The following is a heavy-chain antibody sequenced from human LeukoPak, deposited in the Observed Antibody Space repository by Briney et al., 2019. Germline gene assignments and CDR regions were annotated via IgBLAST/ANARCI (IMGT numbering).Heavy chain of an antibody. CDR3: AREVPYDSSGYYYGGSDY. V-gene: IGHV1-18*01. J-gene: IGHJ4*02. CDR2: ISAYNGNT. Sequence: ASVKVSCKASGHTFTSYGISWVRQAPGQGLEWMGWISAYNGNTNYAQKLQGRVTMTTDTSTSTAYMELRSLRSDDTAVYYCAREVPYDSSGYYYGGSDYWGQGTLVTVSS. D-gene: IGHD3-22*01. CDR1: GHTFTSYG.